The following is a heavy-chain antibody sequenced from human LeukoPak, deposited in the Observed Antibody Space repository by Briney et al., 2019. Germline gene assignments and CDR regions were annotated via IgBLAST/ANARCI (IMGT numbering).Heavy chain of an antibody. CDR3: ARDRLYCSGGSCYSERFGY. CDR2: IIPIFGTA. CDR1: GGTFSSYA. Sequence: ASVKVSCKASGGTFSSYAISWVRQAPGQGLEWMGGIIPIFGTANYAQKFQGRVTITADESTSTAYMELSSLRSEDTAVYYCARDRLYCSGGSCYSERFGYWGQGTLATVSS. J-gene: IGHJ4*02. V-gene: IGHV1-69*13. D-gene: IGHD2-15*01.